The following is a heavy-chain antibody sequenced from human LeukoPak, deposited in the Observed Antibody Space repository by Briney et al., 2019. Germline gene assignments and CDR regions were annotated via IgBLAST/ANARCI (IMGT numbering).Heavy chain of an antibody. CDR2: IYPGDSDT. V-gene: IGHV5-51*01. Sequence: GESLKISCKGSGYKFSSYWIGWVRQMPGKGLEWMGIIYPGDSDTRYSPSFQGQVTISADKSISTAYLQWSSLKASDTAMYYCARRDGYNSGGGTFDIWGQGTMVTVSS. CDR3: ARRDGYNSGGGTFDI. CDR1: GYKFSSYW. J-gene: IGHJ3*02. D-gene: IGHD5-24*01.